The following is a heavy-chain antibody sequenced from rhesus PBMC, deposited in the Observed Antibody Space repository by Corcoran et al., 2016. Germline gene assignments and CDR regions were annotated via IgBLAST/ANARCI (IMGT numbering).Heavy chain of an antibody. CDR1: GFPFSSYW. D-gene: IGHD6-31*01. V-gene: IGHV3S42*01. CDR3: TRVDGTGWYGL. J-gene: IGHJ1*01. Sequence: EVQLVESGGGLAKPGGSLRLSCAASGFPFSSYWMNLVRQTSGKGLEWIAAINSGGGNTFYAGSVEGLLTISRENSKNTLYLQMNGLRAEDTAVYSCTRVDGTGWYGLWGQGALVTVSS. CDR2: INSGGGNT.